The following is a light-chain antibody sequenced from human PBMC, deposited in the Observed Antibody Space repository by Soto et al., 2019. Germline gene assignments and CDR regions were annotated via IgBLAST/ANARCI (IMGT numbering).Light chain of an antibody. CDR3: SSFSSGTPLFV. V-gene: IGLV2-14*01. CDR2: EVN. Sequence: QPVLTQPASVSGSPGQSITISCTGANSDIGDWNYVSWYQQYPGKAPKVIIYEVNYRPSGVSYRFSGSKSGNTASLTISGLQAEDEADYYCSSFSSGTPLFVFGGGTKLTVL. J-gene: IGLJ1*01. CDR1: NSDIGDWNY.